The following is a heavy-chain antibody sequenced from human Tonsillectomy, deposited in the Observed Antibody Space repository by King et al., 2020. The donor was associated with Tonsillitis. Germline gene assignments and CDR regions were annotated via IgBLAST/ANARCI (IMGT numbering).Heavy chain of an antibody. Sequence: QLVQSGAKVRKPGASVKVSCKASGYTFTSYDINWVRQATGQGLEWMGWMNPNSGNTGYAQKFQGRVTMTRDTSISTAYMELSSLRSEDTAVYYCARVPPDTIHYYYGGLDVWGQGTTVTVSS. J-gene: IGHJ6*02. D-gene: IGHD1-14*01. CDR1: GYTFTSYD. CDR2: MNPNSGNT. V-gene: IGHV1-8*01. CDR3: ARVPPDTIHYYYGGLDV.